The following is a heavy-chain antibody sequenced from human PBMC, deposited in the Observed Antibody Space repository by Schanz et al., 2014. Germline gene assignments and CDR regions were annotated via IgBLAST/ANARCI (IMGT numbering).Heavy chain of an antibody. V-gene: IGHV3-23*01. CDR3: ARKMKLGVYGGKGHDSLDI. J-gene: IGHJ3*02. CDR1: GFTFSSYA. Sequence: EVQLLESGGGLVQPGGSLRLSCAASGFTFSSYAMSWVRQAPGKGLEWVSAISGGGGTTYYADSVKGRFTISRDNSKNTLYLQMNSRRAEDTAVYYCARKMKLGVYGGKGHDSLDIWGQGTMVTVSS. D-gene: IGHD4-17*01. CDR2: ISGGGGTT.